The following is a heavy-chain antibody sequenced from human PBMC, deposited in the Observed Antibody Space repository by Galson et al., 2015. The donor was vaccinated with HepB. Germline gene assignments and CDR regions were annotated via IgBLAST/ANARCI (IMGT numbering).Heavy chain of an antibody. V-gene: IGHV1-58*01. CDR3: AADSGAGYGGYDFDY. J-gene: IGHJ4*02. D-gene: IGHD5-12*01. Sequence: SVKVSCKASGFTFTTSAVQWVRQARGQRLEWIGWTVVGSGNTNYAQKFQERVTITRDMSTSTAYMELSSLRSEDTAVYYCAADSGAGYGGYDFDYWGRGTLVTVSS. CDR2: TVVGSGNT. CDR1: GFTFTTSA.